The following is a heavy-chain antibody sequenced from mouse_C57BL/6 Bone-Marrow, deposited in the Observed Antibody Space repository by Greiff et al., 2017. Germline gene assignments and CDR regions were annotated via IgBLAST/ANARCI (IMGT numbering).Heavy chain of an antibody. CDR1: GYTFTSYW. D-gene: IGHD1-1*01. CDR3: TEEGDGSLLYWYFDV. CDR2: IYPGNSDT. J-gene: IGHJ1*03. Sequence: VQLQQSGPVLARPGASVKMSCKTSGYTFTSYWMHWVKQRPGQGLEWIGAIYPGNSDTSYNQKFKGKAKLTAVTSASTAYMELSSLTNEDSAVYYCTEEGDGSLLYWYFDVWGTGTTVTVSS. V-gene: IGHV1-5*01.